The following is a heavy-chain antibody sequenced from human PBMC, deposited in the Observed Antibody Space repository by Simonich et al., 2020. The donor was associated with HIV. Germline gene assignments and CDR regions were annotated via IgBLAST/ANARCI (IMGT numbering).Heavy chain of an antibody. J-gene: IGHJ3*02. CDR2: ITYSGRT. D-gene: IGHD3-10*01. CDR1: GGSFSGYY. CDR3: AREVGYYPPHLEEDNAFDI. Sequence: QVQLQQWGAGLLKPSETLSLTCAVYGGSFSGYYWNWIRQPPGKGLVWIGEITYSGRTNHNPSLKSRVTISVDTSKSQFSLKLKSVTAADTAVYYCAREVGYYPPHLEEDNAFDIWGQGTMVTVSS. V-gene: IGHV4-34*01.